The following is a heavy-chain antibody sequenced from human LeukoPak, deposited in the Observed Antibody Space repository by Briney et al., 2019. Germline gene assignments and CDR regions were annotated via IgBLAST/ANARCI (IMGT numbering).Heavy chain of an antibody. CDR2: IRYDGSNK. J-gene: IGHJ1*01. CDR1: GFTFSSYG. V-gene: IGHV3-30*02. Sequence: GGSLRLSCAASGFTFSSYGMHWVRQAPGKGLEWVAFIRYDGSNKYYADSVKGRFTISRDNSKNTLYLQMNSLRAEDTAVYYCAGSITIFGVVNGLQYFQHWGQGTLVTVSS. D-gene: IGHD3-3*01. CDR3: AGSITIFGVVNGLQYFQH.